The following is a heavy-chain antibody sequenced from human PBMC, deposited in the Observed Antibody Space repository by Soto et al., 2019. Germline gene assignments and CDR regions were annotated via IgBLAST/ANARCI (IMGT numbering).Heavy chain of an antibody. V-gene: IGHV2-70*12. CDR3: AHRRARDSSGYYSPYDY. Sequence: SGPTLVNPTQTLTLTCTFSGFSLSTSGLCVSWIRQPPGKALEWLARIDWDDDKFYSTSLETRLTISKDTSKNKVVLTMTNMDPVDTATYYCAHRRARDSSGYYSPYDYWGQGTLVTVSS. CDR2: IDWDDDK. CDR1: GFSLSTSGLC. J-gene: IGHJ4*02. D-gene: IGHD3-22*01.